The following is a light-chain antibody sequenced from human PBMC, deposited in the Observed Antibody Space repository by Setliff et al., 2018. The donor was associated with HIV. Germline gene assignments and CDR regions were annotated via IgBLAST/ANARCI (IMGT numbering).Light chain of an antibody. CDR1: LAISNS. J-gene: IGKJ1*01. Sequence: DIQMTQSPSSLSASVGDRVTITCRASLAISNSLAWYQRRPGKAPNLLLYGASRLEGGVPSRFSGSGSGTDFTLTISSLQPEDFATYYCQQYYSAPTFGQGTKV. CDR2: GAS. V-gene: IGKV1-NL1*01. CDR3: QQYYSAPT.